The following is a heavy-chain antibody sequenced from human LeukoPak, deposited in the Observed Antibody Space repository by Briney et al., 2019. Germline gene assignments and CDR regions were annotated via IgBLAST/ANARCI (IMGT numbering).Heavy chain of an antibody. CDR1: GFTFSTDW. J-gene: IGHJ4*02. CDR3: ARDRQGGIDDY. V-gene: IGHV3-7*01. D-gene: IGHD1-26*01. CDR2: IKPDGTEQ. Sequence: GGSLRLSCVVSGFTFSTDWMSWVRQAPGKGLEWVANIKPDGTEQYYAASLKGRFTISRDNAKNSLYLQVNSLRVEDTAVYYCARDRQGGIDDYWGQGTLVTV.